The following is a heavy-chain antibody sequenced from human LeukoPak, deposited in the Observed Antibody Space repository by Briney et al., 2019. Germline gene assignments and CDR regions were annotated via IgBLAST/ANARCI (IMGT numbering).Heavy chain of an antibody. V-gene: IGHV3-48*02. CDR3: ARGQTGSGSRRVSFYSYGMDV. CDR2: ISRDSSNI. Sequence: GGSLRLSCATSGFTFTSYSMNWVRRAPGRGLEWVSYISRDSSNIYYADSVMGRFTTSRDNGKNSVYLQMNRLRDEDRAVYYCARGQTGSGSRRVSFYSYGMDVWGQGTTVTVSS. J-gene: IGHJ6*02. CDR1: GFTFTSYS. D-gene: IGHD6-13*01.